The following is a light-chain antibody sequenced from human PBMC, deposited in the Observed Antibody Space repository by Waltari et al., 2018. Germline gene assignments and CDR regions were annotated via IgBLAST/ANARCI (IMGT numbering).Light chain of an antibody. CDR3: QQYNNWPRT. J-gene: IGKJ1*01. CDR1: QSVSSN. V-gene: IGKV3-15*01. CDR2: GAS. Sequence: EIVMTQSPATLSVSPGERVTLSCRASQSVSSNLAWYQQKPGQAPRLLIYGASTRATGIPARFSGSGSGTEFTLTSSSLQSEYFAVYYCQQYNNWPRTFGQGTKVEIK.